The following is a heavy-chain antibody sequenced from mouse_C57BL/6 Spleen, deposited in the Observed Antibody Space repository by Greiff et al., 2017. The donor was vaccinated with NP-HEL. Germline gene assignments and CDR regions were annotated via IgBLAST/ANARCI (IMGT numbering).Heavy chain of an antibody. D-gene: IGHD1-1*01. CDR2: ISDGGSYT. Sequence: EVQLVESGGGLVKPGGSLKLSCAASGFTFSSYAMSWVRQTPEKRLEWVATISDGGSYTYYPDNVKGRFTISRDNAKNNLYLQMSHLKSEDTAMYYCARGGITTVVARAMDYWGQGTSVTVSS. CDR3: ARGGITTVVARAMDY. CDR1: GFTFSSYA. J-gene: IGHJ4*01. V-gene: IGHV5-4*01.